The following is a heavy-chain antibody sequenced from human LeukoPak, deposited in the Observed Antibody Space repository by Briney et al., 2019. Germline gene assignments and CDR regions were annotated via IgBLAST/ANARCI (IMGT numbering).Heavy chain of an antibody. D-gene: IGHD3-10*01. CDR2: IYYSGST. CDR3: ARDLGDYYGSGSYYL. CDR1: GVSISSVPYY. J-gene: IGHJ2*01. V-gene: IGHV4-31*03. Sequence: TLSLTCSVSGVSISSVPYYWTWIRQHPGKGLEGIGYIYYSGSTYYNPSLESRVTISVDMSKNQFSLKLSSVTAADTAVYYCARDLGDYYGSGSYYLWGRGTLVTVSS.